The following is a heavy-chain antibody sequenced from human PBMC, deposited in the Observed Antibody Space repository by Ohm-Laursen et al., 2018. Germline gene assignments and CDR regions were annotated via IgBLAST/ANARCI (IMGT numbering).Heavy chain of an antibody. CDR1: GYTFINYD. CDR3: ARGRLSGTRRALDI. Sequence: GSSVKVSCKTSGYTFINYDIHWVRQASGQGLEWMGWMDPKSGDTGYAHKFQGGVTMARNASISTANMEMSSLRSEDTAVYYCARGRLSGTRRALDIWGQGTMVTVSS. D-gene: IGHD1-7*01. J-gene: IGHJ3*02. CDR2: MDPKSGDT. V-gene: IGHV1-8*01.